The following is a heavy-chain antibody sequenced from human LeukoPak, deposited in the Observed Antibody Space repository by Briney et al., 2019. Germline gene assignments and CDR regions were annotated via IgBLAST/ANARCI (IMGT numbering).Heavy chain of an antibody. CDR1: GFTVSRNY. D-gene: IGHD5-18*01. Sequence: GGSLRLSCAASGFTVSRNYMSWVRQAPGKGLEWVSTISVTVSSTYYADSVKGRFTISRDNSKNTLYLQMNSLRADDTAVYYCAGGSRGYSSGGNYWGQGTLVTVSS. CDR3: AGGSRGYSSGGNY. V-gene: IGHV3-23*01. CDR2: ISVTVSST. J-gene: IGHJ4*02.